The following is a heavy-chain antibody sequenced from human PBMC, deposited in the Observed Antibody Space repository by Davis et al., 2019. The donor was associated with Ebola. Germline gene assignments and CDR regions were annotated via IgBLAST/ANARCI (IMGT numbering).Heavy chain of an antibody. D-gene: IGHD3-16*01. J-gene: IGHJ4*02. CDR1: GFTFSSYA. Sequence: GGSLRLSCAASGFTFSSYAMHWVRQAPGKGLEWVAVISYDGSNKYYADSVKGRFTISRDNAKNSLYLQMNSLRAEDTAVYYCARRGGSIWGQGTLVTVSS. CDR3: ARRGGSI. CDR2: ISYDGSNK. V-gene: IGHV3-30-3*01.